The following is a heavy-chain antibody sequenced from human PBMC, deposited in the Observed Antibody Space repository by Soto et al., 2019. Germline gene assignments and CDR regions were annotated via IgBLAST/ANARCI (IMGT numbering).Heavy chain of an antibody. CDR1: GFTFSSYG. CDR2: IWYDGSNK. D-gene: IGHD4-17*01. V-gene: IGHV3-33*01. CDR3: ARVASDYVYYYYYYMDV. Sequence: QVQLVESGGGVVQPGRSLRLSCAASGFTFSSYGMHWVRQAPGKGLEWVAVIWYDGSNKYYADSVKGRFTISRDNSKNTLYLQMNSLRAEDTAVYYCARVASDYVYYYYYYMDVWGKGTTVTVSS. J-gene: IGHJ6*03.